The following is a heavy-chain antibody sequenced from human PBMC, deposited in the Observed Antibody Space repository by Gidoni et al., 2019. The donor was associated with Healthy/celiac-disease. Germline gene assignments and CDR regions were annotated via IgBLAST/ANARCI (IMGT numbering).Heavy chain of an antibody. CDR3: ARDGGSSLIDY. CDR1: GFTFSSYW. D-gene: IGHD6-6*01. CDR2: IKQDGSEK. V-gene: IGHV3-7*01. J-gene: IGHJ4*02. Sequence: EVQLVESGGGLVQPGGSLRLSCVASGFTFSSYWMTWVRQAPGKGLEWVANIKQDGSEKYYVDSVKGLFTISRDNAKNSLYLQMKSLRAEDTAVYYCARDGGSSLIDYWGQGTLVTVSS.